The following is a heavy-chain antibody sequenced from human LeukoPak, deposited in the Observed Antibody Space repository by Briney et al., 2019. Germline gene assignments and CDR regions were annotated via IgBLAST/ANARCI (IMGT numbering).Heavy chain of an antibody. V-gene: IGHV1-2*02. D-gene: IGHD3-3*01. J-gene: IGHJ4*02. CDR1: GHTFTGYY. CDR3: ARGSSIFGVVMPIDY. Sequence: ASVKVSCKASGHTFTGYYMHWVRQAPGQGLEWMGWINPNSGGTNYAQKFQGRVTMTRDTSISTAYMELSRLRSDDTAVYYCARGSSIFGVVMPIDYWGQGTLVTVSS. CDR2: INPNSGGT.